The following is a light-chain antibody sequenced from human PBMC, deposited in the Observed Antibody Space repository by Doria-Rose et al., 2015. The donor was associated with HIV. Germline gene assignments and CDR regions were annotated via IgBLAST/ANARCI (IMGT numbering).Light chain of an antibody. CDR2: AAS. CDR3: QQSFSTPRT. Sequence: DIRVTQSPSSLSASVGDGVTITCRASQNINRSLNWYQQKPGKVPKVLIYAASSLQSGVPSRFSGSGSGTDFTLTISSLQPEDFATYYCQQSFSTPRTFGQGTKVEIK. CDR1: QNINRS. J-gene: IGKJ1*01. V-gene: IGKV1-39*01.